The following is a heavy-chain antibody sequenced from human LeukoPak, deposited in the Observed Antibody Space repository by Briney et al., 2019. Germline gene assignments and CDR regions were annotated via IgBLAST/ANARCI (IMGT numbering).Heavy chain of an antibody. Sequence: PSETLSLTCTVSGGSISSSSYYWGWIRQPPGKGLEWIGRIYTSGSTNYNPSLKSRVTMSVDTSKNQFSLKLSSVTAADTAVYYCARLKSGYYYMDVWGKGTTVTVSS. CDR2: IYTSGST. J-gene: IGHJ6*03. CDR3: ARLKSGYYYMDV. D-gene: IGHD3-3*01. CDR1: GGSISSSSYY. V-gene: IGHV4-61*05.